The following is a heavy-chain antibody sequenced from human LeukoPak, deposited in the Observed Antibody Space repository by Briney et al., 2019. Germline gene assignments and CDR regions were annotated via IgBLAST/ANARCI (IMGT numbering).Heavy chain of an antibody. CDR3: AKPYIPSRVDSFDL. D-gene: IGHD2-21*01. CDR2: ISAGGGST. V-gene: IGHV3-23*01. CDR1: GFTFSSYA. Sequence: GGSLRLSCAASGFTFSSYAMSWVRQAPGKGLEWVSGISAGGGSTYYADSVKGRFTISRDNSKNTLHLQMNSLRAEDTAVYYCAKPYIPSRVDSFDLWGQGTVVTVS. J-gene: IGHJ3*01.